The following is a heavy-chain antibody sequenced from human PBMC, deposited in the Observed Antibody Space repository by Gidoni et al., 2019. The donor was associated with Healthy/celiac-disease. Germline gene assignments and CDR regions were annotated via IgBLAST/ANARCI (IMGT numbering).Heavy chain of an antibody. CDR2: INPNSGGT. Sequence: QVQLVQSGAEVQQPGASVKVPCKASGSTLTGYYMHWGRQAPGQGLEWMGWINPNSGGTNYAQKFQGRVTMTRDTSISTAYMELSRLRSDDTAVYYCARARDSSSWYLFDYWGQGTLVTVSS. V-gene: IGHV1-2*02. CDR3: ARARDSSSWYLFDY. CDR1: GSTLTGYY. J-gene: IGHJ4*02. D-gene: IGHD6-13*01.